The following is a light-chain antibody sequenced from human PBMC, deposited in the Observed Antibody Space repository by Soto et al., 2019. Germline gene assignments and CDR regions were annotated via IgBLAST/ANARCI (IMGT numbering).Light chain of an antibody. CDR2: DVN. CDR3: CSYAGSNILM. J-gene: IGLJ3*02. V-gene: IGLV2-11*01. CDR1: SSDVGGYNY. Sequence: QSALTQPRSVSGSPGQSFTISCTGTSSDVGGYNYVSWYQQHPGKVPNLMIFDVNKRPSGVPDRFSGSKSGNTASLTISGLQAEDEADYHCCSYAGSNILMFGGGTKVTVL.